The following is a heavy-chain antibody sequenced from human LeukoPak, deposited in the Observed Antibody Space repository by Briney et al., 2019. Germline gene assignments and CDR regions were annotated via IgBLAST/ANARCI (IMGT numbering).Heavy chain of an antibody. J-gene: IGHJ5*02. Sequence: GGSLRLSCAASGFTFSSYGMHWVRQTPGKGLEWVAFIRYDGSNKYYADSVKGRFTISRDNSKNTLYLQMNSLRAEDTAVYYCAKDLRVSAAIPDWFDPWGQGTLVTVSS. D-gene: IGHD2-2*02. V-gene: IGHV3-30*02. CDR2: IRYDGSNK. CDR1: GFTFSSYG. CDR3: AKDLRVSAAIPDWFDP.